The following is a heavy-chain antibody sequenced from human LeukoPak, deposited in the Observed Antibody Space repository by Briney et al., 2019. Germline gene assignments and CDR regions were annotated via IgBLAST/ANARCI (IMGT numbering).Heavy chain of an antibody. D-gene: IGHD3-16*01. Sequence: SETLSLTCTVSRGSIIRYYWTWIRQPPGKGLQWIGYMYYSGTTKYNPSLKSRVTTSMDTSKNQFSLKVNSVTAADTAVYYCARVCLCSRSYTGYFDYWGQGALVTVSS. CDR2: MYYSGTT. CDR1: RGSIIRYY. CDR3: ARVCLCSRSYTGYFDY. J-gene: IGHJ4*02. V-gene: IGHV4-59*12.